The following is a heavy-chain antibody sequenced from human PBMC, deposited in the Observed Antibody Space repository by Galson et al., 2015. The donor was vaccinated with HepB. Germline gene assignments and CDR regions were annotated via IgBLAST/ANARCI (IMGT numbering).Heavy chain of an antibody. V-gene: IGHV3-23*01. CDR2: ISGSGGST. D-gene: IGHD3-3*01. CDR3: AKEPVRSDELRFLEWLSYYFDY. Sequence: SLRLSCAASGFTFSSYAMSWVRQAPGKGLEWVSAISGSGGSTYYADSVKGRFTISRDNSKNTLYLQMNSLRAEDTAVYYCAKEPVRSDELRFLEWLSYYFDYWGQGTLVTVSS. CDR1: GFTFSSYA. J-gene: IGHJ4*02.